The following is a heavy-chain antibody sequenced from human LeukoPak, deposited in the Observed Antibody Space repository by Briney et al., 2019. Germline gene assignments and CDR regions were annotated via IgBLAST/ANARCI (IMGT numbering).Heavy chain of an antibody. Sequence: PGGSLRLSCAASGFTFSSYGMHWVRQAPGKGLEWVAVIWYDGSNKYYADSVKGRFTISRDNSKNTLYLQMNSLRAEDAAVYYCARAGGGNSRGDYWGQGTLVTVSS. D-gene: IGHD4-23*01. J-gene: IGHJ4*02. CDR2: IWYDGSNK. CDR3: ARAGGGNSRGDY. CDR1: GFTFSSYG. V-gene: IGHV3-33*01.